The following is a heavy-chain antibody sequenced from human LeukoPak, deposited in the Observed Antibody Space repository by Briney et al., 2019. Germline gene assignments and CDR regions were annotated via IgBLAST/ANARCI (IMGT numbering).Heavy chain of an antibody. J-gene: IGHJ4*02. V-gene: IGHV3-23*01. CDR3: AKPSRDFDSSGYSHFDY. Sequence: GGSLRLSCAASGFTFSNYAMSWVRQAPGKGLEWVSTISGPGSSTYSADSVKGRFTISRDNSKNTLYLQMRSLRAEDTAIYYCAKPSRDFDSSGYSHFDYRGQGTLVTVSS. D-gene: IGHD3-22*01. CDR2: ISGPGSST. CDR1: GFTFSNYA.